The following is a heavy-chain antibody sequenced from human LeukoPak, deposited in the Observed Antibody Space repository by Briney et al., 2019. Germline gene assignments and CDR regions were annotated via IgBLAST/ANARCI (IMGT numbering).Heavy chain of an antibody. CDR3: ARVDVLRYYDWLPFDY. Sequence: ASVKVSCKASGGTFSSYAISWVRQAPGQGLEWMGWISAYNGNTNYAQKLQGRVTMTTDTSTSTAYMELRSLRSDDTAVYYCARVDVLRYYDWLPFDYWGQGTLVTVSS. V-gene: IGHV1-18*01. D-gene: IGHD3-9*01. J-gene: IGHJ4*02. CDR2: ISAYNGNT. CDR1: GGTFSSYA.